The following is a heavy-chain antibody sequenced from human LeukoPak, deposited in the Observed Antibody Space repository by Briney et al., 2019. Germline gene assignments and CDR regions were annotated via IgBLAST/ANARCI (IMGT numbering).Heavy chain of an antibody. CDR1: GYTFTSYY. CDR3: ARGSSSWYVVETNWFDP. J-gene: IGHJ5*02. CDR2: INPSGGST. D-gene: IGHD6-13*01. V-gene: IGHV1-46*01. Sequence: ASVKVSCKASGYTFTSYYMHWVRQAPGQGLEWMGIINPSGGSTSYAQKFQGRVTMTRDTSTSTVYMELSSLRSEDTAVYYCARGSSSWYVVETNWFDPWGQGTLVTVSS.